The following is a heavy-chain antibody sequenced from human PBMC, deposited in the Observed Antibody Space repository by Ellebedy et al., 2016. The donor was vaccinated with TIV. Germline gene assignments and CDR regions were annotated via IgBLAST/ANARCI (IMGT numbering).Heavy chain of an antibody. Sequence: SETLSLXXTVSGGSISSSSYYWGWIRQPPGKGLEWIGSIYYSGSTNYNPSLKSRVTISVDTSKNQFSLKLSSVTAADTAVYYCARGFALGGRFLEWYYRNYYYYMDVWGKGTTVTVSS. CDR2: IYYSGST. D-gene: IGHD3-3*01. CDR1: GGSISSSSYY. CDR3: ARGFALGGRFLEWYYRNYYYYMDV. J-gene: IGHJ6*03. V-gene: IGHV4-39*07.